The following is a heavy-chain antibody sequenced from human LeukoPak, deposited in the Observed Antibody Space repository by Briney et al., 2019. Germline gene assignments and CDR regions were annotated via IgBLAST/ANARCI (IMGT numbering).Heavy chain of an antibody. Sequence: ASVKVSCKASGYTFTSYGISWVRRAPGQGLEWMGWISAYNGNTNYAQKLQGRVTMTTDTSTSTAYMELRSLRSGDTAVYYCTRDQWLVPNWFDPWGQGTLVTVSS. D-gene: IGHD6-19*01. CDR3: TRDQWLVPNWFDP. CDR2: ISAYNGNT. CDR1: GYTFTSYG. V-gene: IGHV1-18*01. J-gene: IGHJ5*02.